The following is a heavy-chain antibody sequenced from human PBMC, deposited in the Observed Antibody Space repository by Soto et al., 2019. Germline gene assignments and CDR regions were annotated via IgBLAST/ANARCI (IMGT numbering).Heavy chain of an antibody. CDR3: AQNGQWLATPPVA. Sequence: DVQLLESGGGSVQPGGSRRLSCSASGFTFRRFVMSWVRQAPGKGLEWVPVITDSGYTSKEADSVKGRFTISRDNSKSTLYLQMNSLRDEDTAIYYCAQNGQWLATPPVAWGQGSLVTVSS. J-gene: IGHJ4*02. CDR2: ITDSGYTS. D-gene: IGHD6-19*01. CDR1: GFTFRRFV. V-gene: IGHV3-23*01.